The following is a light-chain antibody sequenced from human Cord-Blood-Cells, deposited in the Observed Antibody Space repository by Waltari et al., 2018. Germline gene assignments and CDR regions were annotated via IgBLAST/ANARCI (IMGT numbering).Light chain of an antibody. CDR3: CSYAGSYVV. V-gene: IGLV2-11*01. Sequence: QSALTQPRSVSGSPGQSVTISCTGTSSDVGGYNYVSWYQQHPGKAPKLMIYDVSKRPSGVPDLFSGSKSRNTASLTISGLQAEDEADYYSCSYAGSYVVFGGGTKLAVL. CDR2: DVS. J-gene: IGLJ2*01. CDR1: SSDVGGYNY.